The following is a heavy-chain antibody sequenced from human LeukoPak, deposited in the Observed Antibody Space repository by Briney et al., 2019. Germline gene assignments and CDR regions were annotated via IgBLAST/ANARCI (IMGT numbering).Heavy chain of an antibody. V-gene: IGHV3-21*01. J-gene: IGHJ4*02. Sequence: PGGSLRLSCAASGFILSDYNMNWFRQAPGKGLEWFSFIAISGTYITYADSVKGRFTISRDNAKNSLYLQMNSLRAEDTAVYYCARDLSATARAYDYWGQGTLVTVSS. D-gene: IGHD2-15*01. CDR2: IAISGTYI. CDR3: ARDLSATARAYDY. CDR1: GFILSDYN.